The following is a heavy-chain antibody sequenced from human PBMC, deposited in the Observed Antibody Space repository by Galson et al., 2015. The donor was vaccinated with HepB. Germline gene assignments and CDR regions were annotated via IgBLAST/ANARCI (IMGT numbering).Heavy chain of an antibody. V-gene: IGHV3-23*01. CDR1: GFTFSSYA. Sequence: SLRLSCAASGFTFSSYAMSWVRQAPGKGLEWVSAISGSGGSTYYADSVKGRFTIFRDNSKNTLYLQMNSLRAEDTAVYYCAKDPYDSSGYDVTCYWGQGTLVTVSS. D-gene: IGHD3-22*01. J-gene: IGHJ4*02. CDR2: ISGSGGST. CDR3: AKDPYDSSGYDVTCY.